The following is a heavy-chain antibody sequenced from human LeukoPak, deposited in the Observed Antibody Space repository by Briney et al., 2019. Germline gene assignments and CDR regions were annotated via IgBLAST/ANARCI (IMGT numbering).Heavy chain of an antibody. V-gene: IGHV4-4*07. CDR1: GGSISSYY. CDR3: AKQQLVLGWFDP. D-gene: IGHD6-13*01. Sequence: SETPSLTCTVSGGSISSYYWSWIRQPAGKGLEWIGRIYTSGSTNYNPSLKSRVTMSVDTSKNQFSLKLSSVTAADTAVYYCAKQQLVLGWFDPWGQGTLVTVSS. CDR2: IYTSGST. J-gene: IGHJ5*02.